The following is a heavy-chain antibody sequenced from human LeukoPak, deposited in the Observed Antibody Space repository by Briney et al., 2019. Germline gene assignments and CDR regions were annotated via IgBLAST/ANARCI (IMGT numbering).Heavy chain of an antibody. D-gene: IGHD2/OR15-2a*01. Sequence: GGCLRLSCAASGFTFSSYGMHWVRQAPGKGLEWVAVISYDGSNKYYADSVKGRFTISRDNSKNTLYLQMNSLRAEDTAVYYCAKDREIPFWWGQGTLVTVSS. CDR2: ISYDGSNK. V-gene: IGHV3-30*18. CDR1: GFTFSSYG. J-gene: IGHJ4*02. CDR3: AKDREIPFW.